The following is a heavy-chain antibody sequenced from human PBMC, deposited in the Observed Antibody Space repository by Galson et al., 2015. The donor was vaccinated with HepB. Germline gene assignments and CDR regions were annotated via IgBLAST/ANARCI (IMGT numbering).Heavy chain of an antibody. CDR3: ATDPLYDSSGRYYHHYYGLDV. V-gene: IGHV4-4*02. CDR1: GGSISSNNW. D-gene: IGHD3-22*01. J-gene: IGHJ6*02. CDR2: IYHGGST. Sequence: LSLTCAVSGGSISSNNWWSWVRQSPGRGLECIGEIYHGGSTSYNPSLKSRVTISVDKSKNQFSLKLSSVTAADTAVYYCATDPLYDSSGRYYHHYYGLDVWGQGTTVSVSS.